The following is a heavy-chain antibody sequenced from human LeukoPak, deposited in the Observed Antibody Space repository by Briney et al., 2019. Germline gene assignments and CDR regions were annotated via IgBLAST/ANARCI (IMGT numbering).Heavy chain of an antibody. Sequence: SETLSLTCTVSGGSISSYYWSWIRQPPGKGLEWIGYIYYSGSTTYNPSLKSRVTISVDTSNNQFSLKLSSVTAADTAVYYCARGENYDILTGYLYYYYGMDVWGQGTTVTVSS. D-gene: IGHD3-9*01. J-gene: IGHJ6*02. CDR1: GGSISSYY. CDR2: IYYSGST. CDR3: ARGENYDILTGYLYYYYGMDV. V-gene: IGHV4-59*01.